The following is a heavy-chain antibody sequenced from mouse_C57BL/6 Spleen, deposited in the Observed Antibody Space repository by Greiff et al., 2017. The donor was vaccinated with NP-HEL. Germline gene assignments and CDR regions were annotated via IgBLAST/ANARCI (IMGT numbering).Heavy chain of an antibody. CDR3: ARGGHDGSRGAMDY. J-gene: IGHJ4*01. CDR1: GYTFTSYG. Sequence: VQLQQSGAELARPGASVKLSCKASGYTFTSYGISWVKQRTGQGLEWIGEIYPRSGNTYYNEKFKGKATLTADKSSSTAYMELRSLTSEDSAVYFCARGGHDGSRGAMDYWGQGTSVTVSS. V-gene: IGHV1-81*01. CDR2: IYPRSGNT. D-gene: IGHD1-1*01.